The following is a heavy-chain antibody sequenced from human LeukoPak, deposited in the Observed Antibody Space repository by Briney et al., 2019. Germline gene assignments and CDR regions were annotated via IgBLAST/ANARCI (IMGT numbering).Heavy chain of an antibody. J-gene: IGHJ4*02. CDR3: VRDTGGSGSYPDY. V-gene: IGHV3-7*01. CDR2: IKQDGSER. CDR1: GFTFSDCE. D-gene: IGHD1-26*01. Sequence: GGSLRLSCAASGFTFSDCEMNWVRQAPGKGLEWVANIKQDGSERYYVDSVRGRFTISRDNAKNSVYLQVNSLRVEDTAMYYCVRDTGGSGSYPDYWGQGVLVTVSS.